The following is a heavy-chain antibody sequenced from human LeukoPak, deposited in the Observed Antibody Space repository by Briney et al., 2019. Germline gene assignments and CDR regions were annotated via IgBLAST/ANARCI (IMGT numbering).Heavy chain of an antibody. Sequence: SETLSLTCSVSGGSISTYHWNWIRKPPGKGLEWIGYMQSTGNSKYSPSLKSRVAIFVDTSKNQVVLNLNSVTAEDTAVYYCARDKQHSYGRYFDHWGQGMLVTVSS. CDR3: ARDKQHSYGRYFDH. D-gene: IGHD5-18*01. CDR2: MQSTGNS. CDR1: GGSISTYH. J-gene: IGHJ4*02. V-gene: IGHV4-59*01.